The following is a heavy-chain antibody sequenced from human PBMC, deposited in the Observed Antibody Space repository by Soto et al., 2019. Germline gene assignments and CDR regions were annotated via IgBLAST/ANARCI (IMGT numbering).Heavy chain of an antibody. Sequence: GGSLRLSCAASGFTFSSYGMHWVRQALGKGLEWVAVISYDGSNKYYADSVKGRFTISRDNSKNTLYLQMNSLRAEDTAVYYCARDLGGWPDYWGQGTLVTVSS. CDR3: ARDLGGWPDY. D-gene: IGHD2-15*01. CDR1: GFTFSSYG. V-gene: IGHV3-30*03. CDR2: ISYDGSNK. J-gene: IGHJ4*02.